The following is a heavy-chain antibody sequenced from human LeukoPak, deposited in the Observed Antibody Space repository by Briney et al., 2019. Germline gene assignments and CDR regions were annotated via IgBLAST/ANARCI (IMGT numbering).Heavy chain of an antibody. D-gene: IGHD3-22*01. CDR3: ARDRKVYDSSSSYGFDP. CDR2: INHSGST. CDR1: GGSFSGYY. V-gene: IGHV4-34*01. Sequence: SETLSLTCAVYGGSFSGYYRSWIRQPPGKGLEWIGEINHSGSTNYNPSLKSRVTISVDTSKNQFSLKLSSVTAADTAVYYCARDRKVYDSSSSYGFDPWGQGTLVTVSS. J-gene: IGHJ5*02.